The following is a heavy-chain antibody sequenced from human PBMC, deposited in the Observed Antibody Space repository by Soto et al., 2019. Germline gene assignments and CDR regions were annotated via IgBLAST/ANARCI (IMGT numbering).Heavy chain of an antibody. Sequence: EVQLVESGGGLVQPGGSLRLSCAGSGFTLSSYWVHWVRQAPGKGLMWVSRINPDGGTTNYADSVKGRFTISRDNAENTGYLQMNSLRAEDTAVYYCARAGSYRFDYWGQGTLVAVSS. J-gene: IGHJ4*02. D-gene: IGHD3-10*01. V-gene: IGHV3-74*01. CDR1: GFTLSSYW. CDR2: INPDGGTT. CDR3: ARAGSYRFDY.